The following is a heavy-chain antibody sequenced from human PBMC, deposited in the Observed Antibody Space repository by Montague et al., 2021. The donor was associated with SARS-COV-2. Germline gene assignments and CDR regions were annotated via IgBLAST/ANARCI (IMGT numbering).Heavy chain of an antibody. J-gene: IGHJ2*01. Sequence: SETLSLTCAVHGGSFGDYYWSWIRQPPGKGLEWIGEINHSGSTNYNPSLKSRVTISVDTSKNQFSLKLSSVTVADTAVYYCARGAPTISMIVVVFTGAGWYFDLWGRGTLVTVSS. CDR2: INHSGST. D-gene: IGHD3-22*01. CDR1: GGSFGDYY. CDR3: ARGAPTISMIVVVFTGAGWYFDL. V-gene: IGHV4-34*01.